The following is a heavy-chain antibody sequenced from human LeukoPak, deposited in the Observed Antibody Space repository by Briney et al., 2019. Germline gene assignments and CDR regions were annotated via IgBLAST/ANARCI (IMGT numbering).Heavy chain of an antibody. CDR3: AKWSCSSTSCGRYFQH. CDR1: GVTLSNYA. V-gene: IGHV3-23*01. D-gene: IGHD2-2*01. J-gene: IGHJ1*01. CDR2: ISSSGSGGNT. Sequence: GGSLRLSCVASGVTLSNYAMSWARQAPGKGLEWVSGISSSGSGGNTYYADSVKGRFTISRDNSKNTPYLQMNSLRAEDTAVYYCAKWSCSSTSCGRYFQHWGRGTLVTVSS.